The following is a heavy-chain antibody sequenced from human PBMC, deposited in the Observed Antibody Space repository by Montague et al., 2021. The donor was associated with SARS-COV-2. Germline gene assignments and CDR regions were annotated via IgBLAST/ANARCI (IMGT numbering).Heavy chain of an antibody. V-gene: IGHV4-39*07. D-gene: IGHD2-2*01. CDR1: DASISTSNY. CDR3: ASGLVVPAAMGLLLQH. Sequence: SETLSLTCSVSDASISTSNYWGWLRQTPGKGLEWIASIHFTGTTXYKPSLKSRVTISVDTSKNQFSLKLTSLTAADTAVYYCASGLVVPAAMGLLLQHWGQGSLVTVSS. CDR2: IHFTGTT. J-gene: IGHJ1*01.